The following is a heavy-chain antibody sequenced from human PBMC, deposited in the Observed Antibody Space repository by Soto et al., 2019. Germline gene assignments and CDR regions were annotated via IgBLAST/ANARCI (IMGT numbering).Heavy chain of an antibody. J-gene: IGHJ4*02. CDR1: GFTFSSYG. D-gene: IGHD2-2*01. CDR2: IWYDGINK. Sequence: PGGSLRLSCAASGFTFSSYGMHWVRQAPGKGLEWVAVIWYDGINKYYADSVKGRFTISRDNSKNTLYLQMNSLRAEDTAVYYCARDLEGYCSTTSYSGEGTLVTVSS. V-gene: IGHV3-33*01. CDR3: ARDLEGYCSTTSY.